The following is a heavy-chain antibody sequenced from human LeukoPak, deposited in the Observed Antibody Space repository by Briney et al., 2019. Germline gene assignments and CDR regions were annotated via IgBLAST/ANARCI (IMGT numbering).Heavy chain of an antibody. CDR2: INHSGRI. D-gene: IGHD5-24*01. V-gene: IGHV4-34*01. CDR3: ASSPAHTIPFDY. Sequence: PSETLSLTCAVSGGSFSGYYWSWIRQPPGKGLEWIGEINHSGRINYNPSLKSRVTISVDTSKNQFSLKLSSVTAADTAVYYCASSPAHTIPFDYWGQGTLFTVSS. J-gene: IGHJ4*02. CDR1: GGSFSGYY.